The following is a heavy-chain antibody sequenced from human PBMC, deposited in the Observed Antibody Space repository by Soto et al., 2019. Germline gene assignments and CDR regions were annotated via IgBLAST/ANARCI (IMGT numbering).Heavy chain of an antibody. CDR1: VCTFMTYT. V-gene: IGHV3-21*01. J-gene: IGHJ6*03. Sequence: GGSRRRSCISCVCTFMTYTMNLVRQAPVKGLEWVSGIRGFSPYTFYAESVKGRFTISRYNAKNSLYLQMNSLRAEGTAVYYSARDRGYDDHEYYHNAMEVRGKGHTVNVS. CDR2: IRGFSPYT. D-gene: IGHD2-15*01. CDR3: ARDRGYDDHEYYHNAMEV.